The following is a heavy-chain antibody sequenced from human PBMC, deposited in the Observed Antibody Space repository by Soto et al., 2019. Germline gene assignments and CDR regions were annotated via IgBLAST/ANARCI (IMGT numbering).Heavy chain of an antibody. D-gene: IGHD7-27*01. CDR2: ISYTGRT. J-gene: IGHJ6*02. Sequence: PSETLSLTCIVSGDSVTSGSYYWTWLRQPPGKGLEWIGYISYTGRTKYNPSLQSRVTISVDTSKNDFSLNLSSVTAADTAVYFCAREWGLLPYYVMGVWGHGTAVTVSS. CDR3: AREWGLLPYYVMGV. CDR1: GDSVTSGSYY. V-gene: IGHV4-61*03.